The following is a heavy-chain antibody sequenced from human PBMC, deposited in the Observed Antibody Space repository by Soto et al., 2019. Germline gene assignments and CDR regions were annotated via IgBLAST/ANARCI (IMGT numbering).Heavy chain of an antibody. D-gene: IGHD3-10*01. Sequence: QLQLQQWGAGLLRPSETLSLTCAFYGGSFDDFYWSWVRQSPGKGLEWVGEISHDGGTNYSPSLASRVSISVDTSKNQFSLHLRSVTAADTGLYYCARGQLVWYGDLTPYHRDMDVWGQGTTVTVSS. V-gene: IGHV4-34*02. CDR3: ARGQLVWYGDLTPYHRDMDV. J-gene: IGHJ6*02. CDR1: GGSFDDFY. CDR2: ISHDGGT.